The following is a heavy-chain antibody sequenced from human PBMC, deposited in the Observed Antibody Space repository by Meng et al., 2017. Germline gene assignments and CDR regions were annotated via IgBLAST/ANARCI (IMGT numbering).Heavy chain of an antibody. CDR3: ARAGDLVVVVAPDNWFDP. CDR1: GFTFSSYA. Sequence: GSLRLSCAASGFTFSSYAMSWVRQPPGKGLEWIGSIYYSGSTYYNPSLKSRVTISVDTSKNQFSLKLRSVTAADTAVYYYARAGDLVVVVAPDNWFDPWGQGTLVTVSS. V-gene: IGHV4-39*07. J-gene: IGHJ5*02. D-gene: IGHD2-15*01. CDR2: IYYSGST.